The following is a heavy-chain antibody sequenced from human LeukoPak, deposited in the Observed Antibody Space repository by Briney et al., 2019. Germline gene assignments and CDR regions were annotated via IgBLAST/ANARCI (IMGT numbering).Heavy chain of an antibody. CDR3: AQSTPPYCSSTSCYSGNWFDP. CDR2: IIPILGIA. J-gene: IGHJ5*02. V-gene: IGHV1-69*02. CDR1: GGSFSSYT. Sequence: SVKVSCKASGGSFSSYTIRWVREAPGQGLEWMVRIIPILGIANYAQKFQGRVTITADESTSTAYMELSSLRSEDTAVYYCAQSTPPYCSSTSCYSGNWFDPWGQGTLVTVSS. D-gene: IGHD2-2*01.